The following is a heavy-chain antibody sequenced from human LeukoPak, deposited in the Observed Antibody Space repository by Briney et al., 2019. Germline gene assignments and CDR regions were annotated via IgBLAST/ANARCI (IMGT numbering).Heavy chain of an antibody. CDR2: FYTSGST. V-gene: IGHV4-4*07. Sequence: SETLSLTCTVSGDSISRYYWEWIRQPAGKGLEWIGRFYTSGSTNYNPSLKSRVTISVDKSKNHFSLKLSSVTAADTGVFYCARGRGQYYFWSAYSQEFRRASDIWGQGILVTVSS. CDR3: ARGRGQYYFWSAYSQEFRRASDI. D-gene: IGHD3-3*01. J-gene: IGHJ3*02. CDR1: GDSISRYY.